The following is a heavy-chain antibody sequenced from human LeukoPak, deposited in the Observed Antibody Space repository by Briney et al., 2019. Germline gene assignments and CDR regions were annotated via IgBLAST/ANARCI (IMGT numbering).Heavy chain of an antibody. V-gene: IGHV3-30*02. Sequence: GGSLRLSCAASGFTLSTYGMHWVRQAPGKGLEWVAFIHYDGGNEYNGDSVKGRFTISRDNSKNTLYLQMNSLRPEDTAVYYCARGLPSSTRTYNWFDPWGPGTLVTVSS. CDR3: ARGLPSSTRTYNWFDP. CDR2: IHYDGGNE. CDR1: GFTLSTYG. D-gene: IGHD2-2*01. J-gene: IGHJ5*02.